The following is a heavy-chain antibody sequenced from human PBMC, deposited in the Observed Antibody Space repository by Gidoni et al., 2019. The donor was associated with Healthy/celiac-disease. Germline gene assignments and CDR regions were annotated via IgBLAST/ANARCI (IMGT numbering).Heavy chain of an antibody. Sequence: QVQLVQSGAEVKKPGASVKVSCKASGYTFTSYYMHWVRQAPGQGLEWMGIINPSGGSTSYAQKFQGRVTMTRDTSTSTVYMELSSLRSEDTAVYYCARSYMIPETYYYYGMDVWGQGTTVTVSS. V-gene: IGHV1-46*03. CDR1: GYTFTSYY. CDR3: ARSYMIPETYYYYGMDV. CDR2: INPSGGST. D-gene: IGHD3-16*01. J-gene: IGHJ6*02.